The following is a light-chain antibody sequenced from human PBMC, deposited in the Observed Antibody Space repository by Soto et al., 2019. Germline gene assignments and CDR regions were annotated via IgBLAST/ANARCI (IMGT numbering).Light chain of an antibody. J-gene: IGLJ1*01. V-gene: IGLV2-14*01. CDR2: GVS. CDR3: CSYTSSTNYV. CDR1: TSDVSIYNY. Sequence: QSVLTQPASVSGSPGQSITISCTGTTSDVSIYNYVSWYQQHPGKAPKLMIYGVSNRPSGASNRFSGAKSGHTASLTISGLQVEDEADYYCCSYTSSTNYVFGPGTKVTVL.